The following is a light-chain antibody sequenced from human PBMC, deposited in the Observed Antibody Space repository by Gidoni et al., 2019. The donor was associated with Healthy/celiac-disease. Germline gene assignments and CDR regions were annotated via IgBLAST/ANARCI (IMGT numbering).Light chain of an antibody. CDR3: QQRSNWPPIT. Sequence: EIVFTQSPATLSLSPGERATLSCTASPSVSSYLSWYQQKPGQAPSLLLYDASNRATGIPARFSGSGSGTDFTLTISSLEPEDFAVYYCQQRSNWPPITFGQGTRLEIK. CDR1: PSVSSY. V-gene: IGKV3-11*01. CDR2: DAS. J-gene: IGKJ5*01.